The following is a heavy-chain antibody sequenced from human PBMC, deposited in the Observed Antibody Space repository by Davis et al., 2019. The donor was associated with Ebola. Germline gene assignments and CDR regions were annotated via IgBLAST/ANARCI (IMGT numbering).Heavy chain of an antibody. CDR1: GFTFSSYW. J-gene: IGHJ3*02. CDR2: IKQDGSEK. CDR3: ARTRSVFIYLLHAFDI. V-gene: IGHV3-7*01. D-gene: IGHD2-15*01. Sequence: PGGSLRLSCAASGFTFSSYWMSWVRQAPGKGLEWVANIKQDGSEKYYVDSVKGRFTISRDNAKNSLYLQMNSLRAEDTAVYYCARTRSVFIYLLHAFDIWGQGTIVTVSS.